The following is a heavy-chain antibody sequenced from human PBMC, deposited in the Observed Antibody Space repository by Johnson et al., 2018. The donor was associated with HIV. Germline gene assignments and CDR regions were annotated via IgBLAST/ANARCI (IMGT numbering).Heavy chain of an antibody. CDR2: ISDDGSNK. J-gene: IGHJ3*02. CDR3: ARDVCAFDI. Sequence: QVQLVESGGGVVQPGRSLRLSCAASGFTFSSHAMHWVRQAPGKGLERVAVISDDGSNKYNADTVKGRFTIPMYNSKNPLYLQMDSLRTEDTAVYYCARDVCAFDIWGQGTMVTVSS. D-gene: IGHD3-16*01. CDR1: GFTFSSHA. V-gene: IGHV3-30*04.